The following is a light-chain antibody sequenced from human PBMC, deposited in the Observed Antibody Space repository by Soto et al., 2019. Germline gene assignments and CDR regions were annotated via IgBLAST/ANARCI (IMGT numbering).Light chain of an antibody. Sequence: QSALTQPASVSGSPGQSITISCTGTSSDVGGYNLVSWYQQHPDKAPKLMIYEGSKRPSGVSNRFSGSKSGNTASLTISGLQAEDEADYYCCSYAGSSTLYVFGTGTKLTVL. J-gene: IGLJ1*01. V-gene: IGLV2-23*01. CDR3: CSYAGSSTLYV. CDR1: SSDVGGYNL. CDR2: EGS.